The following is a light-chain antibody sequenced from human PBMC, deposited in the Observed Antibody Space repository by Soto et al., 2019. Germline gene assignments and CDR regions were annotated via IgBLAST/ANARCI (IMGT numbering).Light chain of an antibody. CDR3: CSYAGSSWI. V-gene: IGLV2-11*01. CDR1: NSDVGHYNY. J-gene: IGLJ2*01. Sequence: QSALTQPRSVSGSPGQSVTISSTGTNSDVGHYNYVSWYQQHPGKAPKLIIFDVDKRPSGVPDRFSGSKSGNTASLTISGLQAEDEADYYCCSYAGSSWIFGGGTKVTVL. CDR2: DVD.